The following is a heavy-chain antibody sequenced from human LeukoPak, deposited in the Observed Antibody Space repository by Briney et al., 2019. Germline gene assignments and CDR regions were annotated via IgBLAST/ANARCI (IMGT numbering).Heavy chain of an antibody. CDR2: IYYSGST. V-gene: IGHV4-59*01. Sequence: SETLSLTCTVSGGSISSYYWSWIRQPPGKGLEWIGYIYYSGSTNYNPSLKSRVTISVDTSKNQFSLKLSSVTAADTAVYYCASLYYDFNWFDPWGQGTLVTVSS. D-gene: IGHD3-3*01. J-gene: IGHJ5*02. CDR1: GGSISSYY. CDR3: ASLYYDFNWFDP.